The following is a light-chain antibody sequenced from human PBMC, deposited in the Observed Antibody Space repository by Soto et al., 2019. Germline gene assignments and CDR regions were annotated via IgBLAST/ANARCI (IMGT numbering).Light chain of an antibody. Sequence: QSVLTQPASVPGSPGQSFTISCTGSSSDVGGYDYVSWYQHHPGKAPKLMIHDVSNRPSGVSNRFSGSKSGNTACLTISGLQAEDEADYYCSSYTSSSTPYVFATGTQLTVL. CDR1: SSDVGGYDY. V-gene: IGLV2-14*03. J-gene: IGLJ1*01. CDR2: DVS. CDR3: SSYTSSSTPYV.